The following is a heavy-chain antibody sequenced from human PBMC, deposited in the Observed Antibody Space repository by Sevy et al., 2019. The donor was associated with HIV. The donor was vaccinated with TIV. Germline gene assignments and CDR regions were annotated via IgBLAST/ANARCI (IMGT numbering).Heavy chain of an antibody. V-gene: IGHV4-30-2*01. CDR1: GGSISSGGYS. Sequence: SETLSLTCAVSGGSISSGGYSWSWIRQPPGKGLEWIGYIYHSGSTYYNPSLKSRVTISVDRSKNQFSLKLSSVTAADTAVDYGAREAYNWNGGGAFDIWGQGTMVTVSS. CDR2: IYHSGST. J-gene: IGHJ3*02. CDR3: AREAYNWNGGGAFDI. D-gene: IGHD1-20*01.